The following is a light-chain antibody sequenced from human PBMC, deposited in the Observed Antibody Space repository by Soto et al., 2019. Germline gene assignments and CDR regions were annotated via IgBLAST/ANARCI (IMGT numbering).Light chain of an antibody. CDR2: GAS. CDR1: QSVTSNY. J-gene: IGKJ2*01. CDR3: QQYGRSPLMFT. V-gene: IGKV3-20*01. Sequence: EIVLTQSPGTLSLSPGERATLSCRASQSVTSNYLAWYQQKPGQAPRLLIYGASTRAAGVPDRFSGSGSGTDFTLTITRLEPEVFAVYYCQQYGRSPLMFTFGQGTKL.